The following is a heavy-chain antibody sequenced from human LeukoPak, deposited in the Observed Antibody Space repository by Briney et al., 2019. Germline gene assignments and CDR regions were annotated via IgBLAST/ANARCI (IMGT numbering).Heavy chain of an antibody. V-gene: IGHV3-74*01. J-gene: IGHJ4*02. CDR3: ATRQWLAPPPDS. Sequence: RGSPRLSPAASGFTFSKYWMLWVPQAPGKGLESVSRINTDGTVTTYADSVKGRFTGSRDNADNTMFLRTNSVRDEDTAVYYCATRQWLAPPPDSWGQGTPVTVSS. CDR2: INTDGTVT. CDR1: GFTFSKYW. D-gene: IGHD6-19*01.